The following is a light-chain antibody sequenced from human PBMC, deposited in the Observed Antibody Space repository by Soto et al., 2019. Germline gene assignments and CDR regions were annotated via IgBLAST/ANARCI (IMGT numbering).Light chain of an antibody. Sequence: QSVLTQPPSASGSPGQSVTISCTGTSSEVGGYNYVSWYQQHPGKAPQLMIYEVSKRPSGVPDRFSGSKSGNTASLTVSGLQAEDEADYYCSSYAGSNNLGVFGTGTKATVL. J-gene: IGLJ1*01. CDR2: EVS. V-gene: IGLV2-8*01. CDR3: SSYAGSNNLGV. CDR1: SSEVGGYNY.